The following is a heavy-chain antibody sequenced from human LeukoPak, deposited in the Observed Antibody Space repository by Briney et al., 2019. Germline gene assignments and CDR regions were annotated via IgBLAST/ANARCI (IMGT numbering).Heavy chain of an antibody. CDR2: IYHSGST. D-gene: IGHD3-10*01. CDR1: GGSISSSSYY. V-gene: IGHV4-39*07. J-gene: IGHJ5*02. Sequence: SETLSLTCTVSGGSISSSSYYWGWIRQPPGKGLEWIGSIYHSGSTYYNPSLKSRVTISVDTSKDQFSLKLSSVTAADTAVYYCARACGSATNWFDPWGQGTLVTVSS. CDR3: ARACGSATNWFDP.